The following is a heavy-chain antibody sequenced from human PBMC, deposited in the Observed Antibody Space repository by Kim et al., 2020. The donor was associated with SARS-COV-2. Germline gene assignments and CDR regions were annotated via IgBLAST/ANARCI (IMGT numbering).Heavy chain of an antibody. CDR3: TRTTRIPDP. CDR2: I. J-gene: IGHJ5*02. V-gene: IGHV3-11*04. Sequence: IDYGDAVRGRFTTSRDNAKNSLYLQMNSLKADDTAVYYCTRTTRIPDPWGQGTLVTVSS.